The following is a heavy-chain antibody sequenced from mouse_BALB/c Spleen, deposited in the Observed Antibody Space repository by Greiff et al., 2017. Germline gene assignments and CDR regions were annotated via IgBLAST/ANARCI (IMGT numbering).Heavy chain of an antibody. CDR1: GFTFSDFY. D-gene: IGHD1-1*01. Sequence: EVQGVESGGGLVQPGGSLRLSCATSGFTFSDFYMEWVRQPPGKRLEWIAASRNKANDYTTEYSASVKGRFIVSRDTSQSILYLQMNALRAEDTAMYYCAIDADYYEDAMDYWGQGTSVTVSS. CDR3: AIDADYYEDAMDY. CDR2: SRNKANDYTT. J-gene: IGHJ4*01. V-gene: IGHV7-1*02.